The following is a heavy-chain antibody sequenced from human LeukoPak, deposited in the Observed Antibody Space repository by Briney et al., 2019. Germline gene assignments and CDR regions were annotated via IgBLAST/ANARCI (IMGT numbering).Heavy chain of an antibody. CDR2: IYYIGST. Sequence: SETLSLTCTVSGGSINNGGYYWSWIRQHPGKGLEWIGYIYYIGSTYYNPSLKSRVTISVDTSKNQFSLKLSSVTAADTAVYYCARDSPRGYSYGQLWFDPWGQGTLVTVSS. D-gene: IGHD5-18*01. CDR1: GGSINNGGYY. V-gene: IGHV4-31*03. J-gene: IGHJ5*02. CDR3: ARDSPRGYSYGQLWFDP.